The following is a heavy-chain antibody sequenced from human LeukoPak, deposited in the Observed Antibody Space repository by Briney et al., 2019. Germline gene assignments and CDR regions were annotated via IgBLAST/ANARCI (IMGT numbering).Heavy chain of an antibody. CDR1: GGTFSSYA. CDR3: ATSYYYDSSGYYFGVY. CDR2: IIPIFGTA. V-gene: IGHV1-69*05. Sequence: SVKVSCKASGGTFSSYAISWVRQAPGQGLEWMGGIIPIFGTANYAQKFQGRVTITTDESTSTAYMELSSLRSEDTAVYYCATSYYYDSSGYYFGVYWGQGTLVTVSS. D-gene: IGHD3-22*01. J-gene: IGHJ4*02.